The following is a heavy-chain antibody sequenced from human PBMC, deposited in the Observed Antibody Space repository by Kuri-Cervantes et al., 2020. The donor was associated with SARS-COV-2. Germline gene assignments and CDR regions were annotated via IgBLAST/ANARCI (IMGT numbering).Heavy chain of an antibody. J-gene: IGHJ4*02. CDR2: INSDGSST. CDR1: GFTFSSYW. V-gene: IGHV3-74*01. Sequence: ETLSLTCAASGFTFSSYWMHWVRQAPGKGLVWVSRINSDGSSTSYADSVKGRFTISRDNAKNTLYLQMNSLRAEDTAVYYCARGIGIAAAGHWGQGTLVTVSS. CDR3: ARGIGIAAAGH. D-gene: IGHD6-13*01.